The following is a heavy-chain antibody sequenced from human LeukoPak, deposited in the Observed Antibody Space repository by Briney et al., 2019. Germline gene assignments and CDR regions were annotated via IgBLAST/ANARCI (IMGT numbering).Heavy chain of an antibody. CDR3: ARSDQANWGSGTDYMDV. V-gene: IGHV3-74*01. CDR1: GFTFSSYW. Sequence: PGGSLRLPCAASGFTFSSYWMHWVRQAPGEGLVWVSRINSDGSSTSYADSVKGRFTISRDNAKNTLYLQMNSLRAEDTAVYYCARSDQANWGSGTDYMDVWGKGTTVTVSS. J-gene: IGHJ6*03. D-gene: IGHD7-27*01. CDR2: INSDGSST.